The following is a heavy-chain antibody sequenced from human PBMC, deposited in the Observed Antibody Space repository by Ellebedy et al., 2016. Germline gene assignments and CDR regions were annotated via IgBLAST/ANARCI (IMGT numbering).Heavy chain of an antibody. CDR1: GFTFSSYA. D-gene: IGHD1-26*01. CDR2: ISGSGGST. CDR3: AKDPGTKWELAFDY. V-gene: IGHV3-23*01. Sequence: GESLKISXAASGFTFSSYAMSWVRQAPGKGLEWVSAISGSGGSTYYADSVKGRFTISRDNSKNTLYLQMNSLRAEDTAVYYCAKDPGTKWELAFDYWGQGTLVTVSS. J-gene: IGHJ4*02.